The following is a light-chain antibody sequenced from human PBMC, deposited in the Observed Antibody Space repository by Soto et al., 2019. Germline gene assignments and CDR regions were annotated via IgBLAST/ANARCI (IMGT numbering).Light chain of an antibody. V-gene: IGKV3-11*01. CDR3: QQRSYWPPYT. CDR2: DAS. J-gene: IGKJ2*01. CDR1: RSVTTY. Sequence: EVVLTQSPATLSVSPGERATLSCRASRSVTTYLAWYQQKPGQAPRLLIYDASNRATGIPARFSGSGSGTDFTLTISSLEPEDFAVYYCQQRSYWPPYTFGQGTKVDIK.